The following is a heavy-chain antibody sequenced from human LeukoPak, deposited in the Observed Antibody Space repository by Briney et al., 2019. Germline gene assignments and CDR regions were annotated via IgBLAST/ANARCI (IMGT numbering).Heavy chain of an antibody. Sequence: GSLRLSCAASGFTFSSYAMSWIRQPPGKGLEWIGEINHSGSTNYNPSLKSRVTISVDTSKNQFSLKLSSVTAADTAVYYCARDRGIVVVPAAMETSYYYGMDVWGQGTTVTVSS. D-gene: IGHD2-2*01. V-gene: IGHV4-34*01. CDR1: GFTFSSYA. CDR2: INHSGST. CDR3: ARDRGIVVVPAAMETSYYYGMDV. J-gene: IGHJ6*02.